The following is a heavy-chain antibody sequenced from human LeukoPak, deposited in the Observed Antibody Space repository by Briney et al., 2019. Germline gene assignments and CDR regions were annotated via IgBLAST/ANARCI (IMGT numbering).Heavy chain of an antibody. CDR2: IYYSGNT. CDR1: GGSISSSTYY. J-gene: IGHJ4*02. CDR3: ARQRTSYGFPRDFDS. D-gene: IGHD5-18*01. Sequence: SETLSLTCPVSGGSISSSTYYWGWTRQPPGKGLEWIGSIYYSGNTYYNPSLKSRVTISVDTSKNQFSLQLNSLTAADTAVYYCARQRTSYGFPRDFDSWGQGTLVTVSS. V-gene: IGHV4-39*01.